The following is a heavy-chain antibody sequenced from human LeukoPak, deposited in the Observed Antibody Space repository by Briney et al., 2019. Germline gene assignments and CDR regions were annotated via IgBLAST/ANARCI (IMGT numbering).Heavy chain of an antibody. CDR2: IYHSGST. J-gene: IGHJ4*02. CDR1: GGSISSGGYS. D-gene: IGHD5-12*01. Sequence: SQTLSLTCAVSGGSISSGGYSWSWIRQPPGKGLVWIGYIYHSGSTYYNPSLKSRVTISVDRSKNQFSLKLSSVTAADTAVYYCARDHPSGYYFDYSGQGTLVTVSS. V-gene: IGHV4-30-2*01. CDR3: ARDHPSGYYFDY.